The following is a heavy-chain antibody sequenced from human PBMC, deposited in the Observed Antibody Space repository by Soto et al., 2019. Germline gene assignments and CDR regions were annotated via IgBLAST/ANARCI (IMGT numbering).Heavy chain of an antibody. D-gene: IGHD6-13*01. Sequence: QVQLVQSGAEVKKPGSSVKVSCKASGGTFSSYAISWVRQAPGQGLEWMGGIIPIFGTANYAQKFQGRVTITADESTSTAYMELSSLRSEDTAVYYCARAGLYSSSWLDAFDIWGQRKMVTVSA. CDR3: ARAGLYSSSWLDAFDI. CDR1: GGTFSSYA. J-gene: IGHJ3*02. V-gene: IGHV1-69*12. CDR2: IIPIFGTA.